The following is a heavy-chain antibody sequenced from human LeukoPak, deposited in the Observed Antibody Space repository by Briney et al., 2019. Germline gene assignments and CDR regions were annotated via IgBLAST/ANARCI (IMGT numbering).Heavy chain of an antibody. Sequence: SQTLSLTCTVSGGSISSGSYYWGWIRQPPGKGLEWIGSIYYSGSTYYNPSLKSRVTISVDTSKKQFSLKLSSVTAADTAVYYCARVVAPSGNYGEPFDYWGQGTLVTVSS. CDR1: GGSISSGSYY. CDR2: IYYSGST. D-gene: IGHD4-23*01. J-gene: IGHJ4*02. V-gene: IGHV4-39*07. CDR3: ARVVAPSGNYGEPFDY.